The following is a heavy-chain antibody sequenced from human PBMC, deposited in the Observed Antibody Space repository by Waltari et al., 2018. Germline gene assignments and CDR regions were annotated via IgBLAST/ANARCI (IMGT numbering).Heavy chain of an antibody. V-gene: IGHV4-34*01. CDR2: INHSGST. CDR3: ARGAYAYYDSSGYYSDAFDI. J-gene: IGHJ3*02. D-gene: IGHD3-22*01. CDR1: GGSFSGYY. Sequence: QVQLQQWGAGLLKPSETLSLTCAVYGGSFSGYYWSWIRQPPGKGLEWIGEINHSGSTNYNPSLKSPVTIEVDTSKNQFSLKLSSVTAADTAVYYCARGAYAYYDSSGYYSDAFDIWGQGTMVTVSS.